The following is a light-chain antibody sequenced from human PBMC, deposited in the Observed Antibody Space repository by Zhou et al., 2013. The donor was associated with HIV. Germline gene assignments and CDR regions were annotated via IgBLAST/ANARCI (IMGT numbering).Light chain of an antibody. J-gene: IGKJ1*01. CDR2: EAS. V-gene: IGKV2-29*03. Sequence: DIVMTQTPPSLSVTPGQPASIFCKSSHSLLHTDGRAYLYWYLQRPGQSPQLLIYEASSRFSGVPDRFSGSGSGTDFTLKISRVEAEDVGTYYCMQGLHTWTFGQGT. CDR1: HSLLHTDGRAY. CDR3: MQGLHTWT.